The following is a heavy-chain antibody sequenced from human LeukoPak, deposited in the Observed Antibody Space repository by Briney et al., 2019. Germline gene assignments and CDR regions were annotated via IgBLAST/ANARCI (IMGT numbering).Heavy chain of an antibody. D-gene: IGHD1-26*01. CDR3: AKHRRVGATGAFDI. J-gene: IGHJ3*02. CDR1: GFTFDDYA. Sequence: GGSLRLSCAASGFTFDDYAVHWVRQAPGKGLEWVSGISWNSGSIGYADSVKGRFTISRDNSKNTLYLQMNSLRAEDTAVYYCAKHRRVGATGAFDIWGQGTMVTVSS. V-gene: IGHV3-9*01. CDR2: ISWNSGSI.